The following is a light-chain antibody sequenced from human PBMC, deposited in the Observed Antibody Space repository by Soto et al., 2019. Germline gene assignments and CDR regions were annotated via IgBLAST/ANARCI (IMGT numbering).Light chain of an antibody. V-gene: IGLV2-23*02. CDR3: CSYAGSRV. CDR1: SSDVGSYNL. CDR2: EVS. J-gene: IGLJ3*02. Sequence: QSALTQPASVSGSPGQSITISCTGTSSDVGSYNLVSWYQQHPGKAPKLMIYEVSKRPSGVPNRFSGSKSGNTASLTISGLQAEDEADYYCCSYAGSRVFGGGTKVTVL.